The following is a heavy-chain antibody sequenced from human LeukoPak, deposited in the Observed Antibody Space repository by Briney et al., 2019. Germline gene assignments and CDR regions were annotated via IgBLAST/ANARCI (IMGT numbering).Heavy chain of an antibody. D-gene: IGHD6-6*01. Sequence: AGGSLRLSCAASGFTFSSYGMHWVRQAPGKGLEWVAFIRYDGSNKYYADSVKGRFTISRDNSKNTLYLQMNSLRAEDTAVYYCARAARPYYYYYYMDVWGKGTTVTVSS. CDR2: IRYDGSNK. J-gene: IGHJ6*03. CDR3: ARAARPYYYYYYMDV. CDR1: GFTFSSYG. V-gene: IGHV3-30*02.